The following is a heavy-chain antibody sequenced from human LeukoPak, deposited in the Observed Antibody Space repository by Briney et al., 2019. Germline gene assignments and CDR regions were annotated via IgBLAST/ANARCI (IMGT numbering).Heavy chain of an antibody. V-gene: IGHV1-3*01. D-gene: IGHD6-19*01. J-gene: IGHJ4*02. CDR2: INAASGDT. CDR3: ARPGFPHPVAVNPLDY. Sequence: ASVKVSCKASGYNFINYVLHWVRLAPGQRLEWMGWINAASGDTEYSQNFQGRVTITRDTSASTAYMELSRLRSEDTAVYYCARPGFPHPVAVNPLDYWGQGTLVTVST. CDR1: GYNFINYV.